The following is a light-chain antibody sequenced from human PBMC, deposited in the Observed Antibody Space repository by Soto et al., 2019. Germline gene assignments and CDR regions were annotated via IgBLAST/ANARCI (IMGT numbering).Light chain of an antibody. CDR3: QHFENLLLYT. J-gene: IGKJ2*01. CDR1: QDINNY. V-gene: IGKV1-33*01. CDR2: DAS. Sequence: DVQMTQSPSSLSPSVGDRVTTTCQASQDINNYLNWFQHKPGTAPNLLIYDASYLETGVPSRFSGSGSGTNFTFTISSLQPEDVATYYCQHFENLLLYTFGQGTKLEIK.